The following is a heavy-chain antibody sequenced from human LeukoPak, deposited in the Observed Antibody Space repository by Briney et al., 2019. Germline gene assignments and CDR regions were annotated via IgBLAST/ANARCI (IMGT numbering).Heavy chain of an antibody. J-gene: IGHJ4*02. CDR1: GGSITSYY. CDR3: ARHADYGGYLDY. D-gene: IGHD4-23*01. CDR2: IYYSGST. V-gene: IGHV4-59*08. Sequence: SETLSLTCTVSGGSITSYYWSWLRQPPGKGLEWIGYIYYSGSTNYNPSLKSQVTVSVDTSKSQFSLRLTSVTAADTAVYYCARHADYGGYLDYWGQGTLVTVSS.